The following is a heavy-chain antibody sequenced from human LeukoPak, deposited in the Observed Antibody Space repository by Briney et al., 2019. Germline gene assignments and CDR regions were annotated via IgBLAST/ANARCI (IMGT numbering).Heavy chain of an antibody. CDR2: IYYTGST. CDR3: ARWYCVSNTCYHMDV. Sequence: SETLSLTCSVSGGPVNSYYWSWIRQPPGEGLEWIGYIYYTGSTNYNPSLKSRVTMSVDTSKNQLSLKVSSVTAADTAVYYCARWYCVSNTCYHMDVWGKGTTVTVSS. D-gene: IGHD2-2*01. J-gene: IGHJ6*03. V-gene: IGHV4-59*02. CDR1: GGPVNSYY.